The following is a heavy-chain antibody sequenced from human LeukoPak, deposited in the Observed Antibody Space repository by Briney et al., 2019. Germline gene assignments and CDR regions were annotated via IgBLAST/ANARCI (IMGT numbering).Heavy chain of an antibody. J-gene: IGHJ2*01. CDR2: IYYSGST. Sequence: PSETLSLTCTASGGSISSYSWSWIRQPPGKGLEWIGYIYYSGSTNYNPSLKSRVTISVDPSKNQFSLKLSSVTAADTAVYYCARGPPYALVGFFDLWGRGTLVTVSS. D-gene: IGHD6-6*01. CDR1: GGSISSYS. CDR3: ARGPPYALVGFFDL. V-gene: IGHV4-59*01.